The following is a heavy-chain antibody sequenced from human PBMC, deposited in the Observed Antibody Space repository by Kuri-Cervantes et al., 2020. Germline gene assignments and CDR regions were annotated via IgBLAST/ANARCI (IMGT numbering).Heavy chain of an antibody. CDR1: GYTLPELL. J-gene: IGHJ6*02. CDR3: ATVLRRKRAIDLTGTYNYYYGMDV. Sequence: AAVTVSCKVSGYTLPELLMLWVRPAPGKGLEWMGGVDPEDGETIYEQKFQGRVTITKDTSTDTAYMELSSLRSEDTAVYYCATVLRRKRAIDLTGTYNYYYGMDVWGQGTTVTVSS. CDR2: VDPEDGET. D-gene: IGHD1-20*01. V-gene: IGHV1-24*01.